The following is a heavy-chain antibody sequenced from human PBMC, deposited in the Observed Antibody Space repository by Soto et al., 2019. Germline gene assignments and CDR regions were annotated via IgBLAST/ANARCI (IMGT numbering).Heavy chain of an antibody. V-gene: IGHV1-18*01. D-gene: IGHD1-26*01. CDR2: ITAYNGNT. CDR3: ARGGVGDTSGWFDP. CDR1: GYIFTSYG. Sequence: QIQLVQSGAEVRKPGASVMVSCEASGYIFTSYGMSWVRQAPGQGLEWMGWITAYNGNTNYAQKVQGRITMTTDISTGTAYMELRSLTSDDTAVYYCARGGVGDTSGWFDPWGQGTLVTVSS. J-gene: IGHJ5*02.